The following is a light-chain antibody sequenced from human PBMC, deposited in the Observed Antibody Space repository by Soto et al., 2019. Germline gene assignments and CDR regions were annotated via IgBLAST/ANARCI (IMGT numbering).Light chain of an antibody. J-gene: IGKJ2*01. CDR1: QDINNY. CDR3: QHYDNLPPYT. V-gene: IGKV1-33*01. Sequence: DFQITQSPSSLSASVGDRVSITCRATQDINNYLNWYQQKPGKAPKLLIYDASNLETGVPSRFSGSGSGTHFTFTISSLQPEDFATYYCQHYDNLPPYTFGQGTKVDIK. CDR2: DAS.